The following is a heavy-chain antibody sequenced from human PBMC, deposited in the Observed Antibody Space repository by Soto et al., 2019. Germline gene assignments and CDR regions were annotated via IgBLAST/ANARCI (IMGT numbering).Heavy chain of an antibody. CDR3: AKTNWNHFDY. CDR2: ISYDGSNK. Sequence: GGSLRLSCADSGFTFSSYGMHWVRQAPGKGLEWVAVISYDGSNKYYADSVKGRFTISRDNSKNTLYLQMNSLRAEDTAVYYCAKTNWNHFDYLGQGALVTVSS. D-gene: IGHD1-1*01. J-gene: IGHJ4*02. V-gene: IGHV3-30*18. CDR1: GFTFSSYG.